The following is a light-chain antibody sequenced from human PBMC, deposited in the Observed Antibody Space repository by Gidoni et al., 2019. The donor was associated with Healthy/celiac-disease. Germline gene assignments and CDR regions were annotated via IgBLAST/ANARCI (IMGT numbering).Light chain of an antibody. Sequence: EIVMTQSPATRSVSPGERATLSCRASQSVNSNLAWYQQQPGQAPRLLIYGASTRATGIPARFRGSGSGTEFTLTISSLQSEDFAVFYCQQYNNWPPWTFXQXTKVEIK. V-gene: IGKV3-15*01. J-gene: IGKJ1*01. CDR2: GAS. CDR1: QSVNSN. CDR3: QQYNNWPPWT.